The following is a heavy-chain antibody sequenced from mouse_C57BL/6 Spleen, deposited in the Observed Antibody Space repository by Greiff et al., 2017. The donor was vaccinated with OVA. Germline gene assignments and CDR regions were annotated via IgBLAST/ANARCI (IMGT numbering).Heavy chain of an antibody. CDR1: GFTFSDYG. D-gene: IGHD4-1*01. J-gene: IGHJ4*01. CDR3: ARGLGDAMDY. Sequence: EVNLVESGGGLVKPGGSLKLSCAASGFTFSDYGMHWVRQAPEKGLEWVAYISSGSSTIYYADTVKGRFTISRDNAKNTLFLQMTSLRSEDTAMYYCARGLGDAMDYWGQGTSVTVSS. V-gene: IGHV5-17*01. CDR2: ISSGSSTI.